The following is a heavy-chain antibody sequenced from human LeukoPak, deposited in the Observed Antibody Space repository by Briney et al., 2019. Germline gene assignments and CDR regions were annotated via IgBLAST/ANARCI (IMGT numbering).Heavy chain of an antibody. J-gene: IGHJ4*02. CDR1: GYSISSSNW. Sequence: PSETLSLTCAVSGYSISSSNWWGWIRQPPGKGLEWIGYIYYTGSIYYNPSLKSRVTMSVDKSRNQFSLKLSSVTAVDTAVYFCARTDSYGYVHDFWGQGTLVTVSS. CDR2: IYYTGSI. CDR3: ARTDSYGYVHDF. V-gene: IGHV4-28*05. D-gene: IGHD5-18*01.